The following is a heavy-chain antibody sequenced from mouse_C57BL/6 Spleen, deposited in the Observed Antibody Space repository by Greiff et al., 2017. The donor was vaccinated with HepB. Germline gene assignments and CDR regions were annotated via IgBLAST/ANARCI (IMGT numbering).Heavy chain of an antibody. CDR3: TPIYDGYHYWYFDV. CDR1: GYTFTDYE. CDR2: IDPETGGT. J-gene: IGHJ1*03. Sequence: QVQLQQSGAELVRPGASVTLSCKASGYTFTDYEMHWVKQTPVHGLEWIGAIDPETGGTAYNQKFKGKAILTADKSSSTAYMELRSLTSEDSDVYYCTPIYDGYHYWYFDVWGTGATVTVSS. V-gene: IGHV1-15*01. D-gene: IGHD2-3*01.